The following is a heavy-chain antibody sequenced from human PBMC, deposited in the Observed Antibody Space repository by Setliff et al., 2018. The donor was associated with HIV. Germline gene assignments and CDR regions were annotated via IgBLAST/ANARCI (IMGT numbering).Heavy chain of an antibody. CDR3: AARNYFDSSGYQH. J-gene: IGHJ4*02. CDR2: ISSSRSYI. D-gene: IGHD3-22*01. CDR1: GFTFSSYT. V-gene: IGHV3-21*01. Sequence: PGGSLRLSCAASGFTFSSYTMNWVRQAPGKGLEWVSSISSSRSYIYYADSVKGRFTISRDNAENSLHLQMNSLRAEDTAVYYCAARNYFDSSGYQHWGQGTLVTVSS.